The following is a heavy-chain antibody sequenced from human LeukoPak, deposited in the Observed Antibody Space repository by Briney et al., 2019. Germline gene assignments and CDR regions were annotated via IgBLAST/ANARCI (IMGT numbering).Heavy chain of an antibody. D-gene: IGHD2-8*01. Sequence: PSETLSLTCSVSGDSISGFYWNWIRQSPEKGLEWIAVTRYSGTTNYNPSLKSRVTISIDTSRQQFFLKLSSVTAADTAVYYCVLAPNSNWFDFWGQGTRVTVSS. V-gene: IGHV4-59*12. CDR2: TRYSGTT. J-gene: IGHJ5*01. CDR1: GDSISGFY. CDR3: VLAPNSNWFDF.